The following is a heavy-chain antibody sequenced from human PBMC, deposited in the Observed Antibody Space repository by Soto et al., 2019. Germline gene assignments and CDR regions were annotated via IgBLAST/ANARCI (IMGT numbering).Heavy chain of an antibody. CDR1: GGSFSSGGYY. J-gene: IGHJ3*02. D-gene: IGHD3-3*01. CDR3: ARATIFGVVYDGFDI. Sequence: SETLSLTCTVSGGSFSSGGYYWSWIRQHPGKGLEWIAYMFYSGTTYYNPSLKSRVTLSMDTSKNQFSLKLRSLTAADTAVYYCARATIFGVVYDGFDIWGKGTLVTVSS. CDR2: MFYSGTT. V-gene: IGHV4-31*03.